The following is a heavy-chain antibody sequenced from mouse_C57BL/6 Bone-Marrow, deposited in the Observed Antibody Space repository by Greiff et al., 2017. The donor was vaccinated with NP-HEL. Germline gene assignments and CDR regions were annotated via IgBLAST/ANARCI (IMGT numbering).Heavy chain of an antibody. CDR1: GYTFTDYE. CDR2: IDPETGGT. D-gene: IGHD2-4*01. Sequence: VQLQESGAELVRPGASVTLSCKASGYTFTDYEMHWVKQTPVHGLEWIGAIDPETGGTAYNQKFKGKAILTADKSSSTAYMELRSLTSGDSAVYYCTREGLRETYWGQGTTLTVSS. V-gene: IGHV1-15*01. CDR3: TREGLRETY. J-gene: IGHJ2*01.